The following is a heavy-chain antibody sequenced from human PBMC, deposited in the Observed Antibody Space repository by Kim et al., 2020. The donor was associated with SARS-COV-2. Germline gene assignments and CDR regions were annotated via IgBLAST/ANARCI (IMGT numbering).Heavy chain of an antibody. CDR2: ISYGGST. J-gene: IGHJ6*01. D-gene: IGHD3-10*01. V-gene: IGHV4-61*01. Sequence: SETLSLTCTVSGDSVSSRSYYWNWIRQPPGKGLQWIGYISYGGSTNSNTSLKSRVTISLDTSTNQFSLKLTSVTGADTAVYYCARDTSGRPYNYGVDVWG. CDR1: GDSVSSRSYY. CDR3: ARDTSGRPYNYGVDV.